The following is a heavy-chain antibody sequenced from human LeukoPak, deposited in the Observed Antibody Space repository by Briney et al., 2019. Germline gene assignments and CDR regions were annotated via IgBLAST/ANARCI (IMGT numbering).Heavy chain of an antibody. J-gene: IGHJ4*02. CDR3: ARGGAYYDILTGKALDY. CDR1: GGSISSSSYY. V-gene: IGHV4-39*07. D-gene: IGHD3-9*01. Sequence: SETLSLTCTVPGGSISSSSYYWGWIRQPPGKGLEWIGSIYYSGSTYYNPSLKSRVTISVDTSKNQFSLKLSSVTAADTAVYYCARGGAYYDILTGKALDYWGQGTLVTVSS. CDR2: IYYSGST.